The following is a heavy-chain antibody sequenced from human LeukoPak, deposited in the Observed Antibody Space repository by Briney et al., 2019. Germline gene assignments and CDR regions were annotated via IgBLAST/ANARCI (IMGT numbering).Heavy chain of an antibody. CDR2: ISCSGGST. J-gene: IGHJ6*03. V-gene: IGHV3-23*01. D-gene: IGHD6-19*01. Sequence: PGGSLRLSCAASGFTFSSYAMSWVRQAPGKGLEWVSAISCSGGSTDYADSVKGRFIISRDNAKNSLYLQMNSLRAEDTAVYYCARDGSSGWPPPYYYYYMDVWGKGTTVTVSS. CDR3: ARDGSSGWPPPYYYYYMDV. CDR1: GFTFSSYA.